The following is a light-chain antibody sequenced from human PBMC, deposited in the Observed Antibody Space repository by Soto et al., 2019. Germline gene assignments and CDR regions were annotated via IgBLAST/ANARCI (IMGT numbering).Light chain of an antibody. CDR2: DAS. Sequence: EIVLTQSPATLSLSPVERATLSCRASQSVSSYLAWYQQKPGQAPRLLIYDASNRATGIPARSSGSGSGTDFTLTISSLEPEDFAVYYCQQRSNWLTFGGGTKVDIK. CDR3: QQRSNWLT. CDR1: QSVSSY. V-gene: IGKV3-11*01. J-gene: IGKJ4*01.